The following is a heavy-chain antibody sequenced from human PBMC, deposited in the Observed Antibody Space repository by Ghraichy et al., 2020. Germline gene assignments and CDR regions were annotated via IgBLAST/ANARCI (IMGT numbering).Heavy chain of an antibody. V-gene: IGHV3-9*01. CDR2: ISWNSGSI. D-gene: IGHD6-13*01. CDR3: AKDMGMAAAGSYYYYGMDV. J-gene: IGHJ6*02. Sequence: GGSLRLSCAASGFTFDDYAMHWVRQAPGKGLEWVSGISWNSGSIGYADSVKGRFTISRDNAKNSLYLQMNSLRAEDTALYYCAKDMGMAAAGSYYYYGMDVWGQGTTVTVSS. CDR1: GFTFDDYA.